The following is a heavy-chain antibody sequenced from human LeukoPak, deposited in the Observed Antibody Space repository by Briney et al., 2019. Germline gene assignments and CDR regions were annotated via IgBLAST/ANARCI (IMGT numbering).Heavy chain of an antibody. V-gene: IGHV1-18*01. CDR3: ARAGSSWYLYYYYYMDV. Sequence: ASVKVSCKASGYTFTSYGISWVRQAPGQGLEWMGWISAYNGNTNYAQKLQGRVTMTTDTSTSTAYMELRSLRSDDTAVYYCARAGSSWYLYYYYYMDVWGKGTTVTVSS. CDR1: GYTFTSYG. D-gene: IGHD6-13*01. CDR2: ISAYNGNT. J-gene: IGHJ6*03.